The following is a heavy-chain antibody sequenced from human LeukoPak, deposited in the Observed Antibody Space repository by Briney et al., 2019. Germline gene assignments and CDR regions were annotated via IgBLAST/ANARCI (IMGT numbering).Heavy chain of an antibody. D-gene: IGHD1-1*01. J-gene: IGHJ3*02. Sequence: SVKVSCKASGGTFSSYAISWVRQAPGQGLEWMGGIIPIFGTANYAQKFQGRVTITADESTSTAYMELSSLRSEDTAVYYCARGSLDGALGAFDIWGQGTMVTVSS. CDR2: IIPIFGTA. CDR3: ARGSLDGALGAFDI. CDR1: GGTFSSYA. V-gene: IGHV1-69*13.